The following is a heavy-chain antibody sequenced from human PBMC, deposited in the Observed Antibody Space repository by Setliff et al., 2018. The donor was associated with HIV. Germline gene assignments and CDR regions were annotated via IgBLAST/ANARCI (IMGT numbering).Heavy chain of an antibody. D-gene: IGHD2-2*01. CDR3: PLTSNWYYYFYYGVDV. V-gene: IGHV4-61*02. Sequence: SETLSLTCTVSGGSISSGSYYWSWIRQPAGKGLEWIGRIYTSGSTNYNPSLKSRVTISADTSKNQFSLNLSSVTAADTAVYYCPLTSNWYYYFYYGVDVWGQGTTVTVSS. J-gene: IGHJ6*02. CDR1: GGSISSGSYY. CDR2: IYTSGST.